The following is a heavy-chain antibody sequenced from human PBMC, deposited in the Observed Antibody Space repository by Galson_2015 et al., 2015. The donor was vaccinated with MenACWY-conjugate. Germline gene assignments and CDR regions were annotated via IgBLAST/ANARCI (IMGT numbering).Heavy chain of an antibody. V-gene: IGHV3-48*02. CDR2: ISRSSTNI. J-gene: IGHJ6*02. CDR3: ARDLDGVIYYYGMDV. Sequence: SLRLSCAVSGFTLSGYNMDWVRQAPGKGLEWLSYISRSSTNIYYADPVKGRFTVSRDNANNLLYLQMNNLRDEDTAVYYCARDLDGVIYYYGMDVWGQGTTVTVSS. D-gene: IGHD3-10*01. CDR1: GFTLSGYN.